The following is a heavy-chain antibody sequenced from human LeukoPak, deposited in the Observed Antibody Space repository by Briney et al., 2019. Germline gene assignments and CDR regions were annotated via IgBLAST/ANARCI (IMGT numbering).Heavy chain of an antibody. CDR2: IILIFGTA. Sequence: SSVKVSCKASVGTFSSYAISWVRQAPPQGLEWMGRIILIFGTANYAHKFQGRVTITTDESTSTAYMELSSLRSEDEAVYYFARAYSSETWFDPWGQGNLVPVSS. J-gene: IGHJ5*02. D-gene: IGHD2-15*01. CDR3: ARAYSSETWFDP. CDR1: VGTFSSYA. V-gene: IGHV1-69*05.